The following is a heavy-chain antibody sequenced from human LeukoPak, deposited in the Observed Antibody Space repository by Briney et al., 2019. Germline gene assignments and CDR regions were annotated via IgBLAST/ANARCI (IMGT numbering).Heavy chain of an antibody. D-gene: IGHD5-18*01. Sequence: KPSETLSLTCAVYGGSFSGYYWSRIRQPPGKGLEWIGYIYYSGSTNYNPSLKSRVTISVDTSKNQFSLKLSSVTAADTAVYYCARVMGTRGYSYGYLDYWGQGTLVTVSS. CDR1: GGSFSGYY. CDR3: ARVMGTRGYSYGYLDY. V-gene: IGHV4-59*01. CDR2: IYYSGST. J-gene: IGHJ4*02.